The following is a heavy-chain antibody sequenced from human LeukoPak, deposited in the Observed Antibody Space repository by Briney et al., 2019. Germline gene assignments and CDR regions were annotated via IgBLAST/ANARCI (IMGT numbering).Heavy chain of an antibody. CDR2: IWYDGSNK. CDR3: ARGDYYDSSGYYFPDAFDI. CDR1: GFTFSSYG. D-gene: IGHD3-22*01. V-gene: IGHV3-33*01. J-gene: IGHJ3*02. Sequence: GGSLRLSCAASGFTFSSYGMHWVRQAPGKGLEWVAVIWYDGSNKYYVDSVQGRFTISRDNSKNALYLQMSSLRAEDTAVYYCARGDYYDSSGYYFPDAFDIWGQGTMVTVSS.